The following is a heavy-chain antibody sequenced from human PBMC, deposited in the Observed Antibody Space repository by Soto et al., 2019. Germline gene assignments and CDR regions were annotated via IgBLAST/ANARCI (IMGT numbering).Heavy chain of an antibody. V-gene: IGHV3-48*03. Sequence: GSLRLSCAASGFTFSSSEMNWVRQAPGKGLEWVSYISSSGSAIYYADSVKGRFTISRDNAKNSLYLQLSSLRAEDTAVYYCARDRTGTTGYTDHWGQGTLVTVSS. CDR3: ARDRTGTTGYTDH. J-gene: IGHJ4*02. D-gene: IGHD1-7*01. CDR2: ISSSGSAI. CDR1: GFTFSSSE.